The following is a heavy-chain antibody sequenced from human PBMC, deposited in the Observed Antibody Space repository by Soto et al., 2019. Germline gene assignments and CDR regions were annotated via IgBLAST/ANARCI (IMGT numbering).Heavy chain of an antibody. CDR1: GFTFSSYS. D-gene: IGHD6-6*01. CDR2: ISSNGVGT. J-gene: IGHJ6*03. Sequence: GGSLRLSCAASGFTFSSYSMNWVRQAPGKGLEYVSGISSNGVGTYYANSVQGRFTISRDNSKNTVYLQMGSLRPEDMAVYYCARRARPDFYYMDGWGKGTTVTVAS. CDR3: ARRARPDFYYMDG. V-gene: IGHV3-64*01.